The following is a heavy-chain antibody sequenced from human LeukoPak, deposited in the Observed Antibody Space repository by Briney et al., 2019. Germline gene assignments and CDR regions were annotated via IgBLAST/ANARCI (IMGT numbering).Heavy chain of an antibody. CDR1: GFTFSSYA. V-gene: IGHV3-23*01. CDR2: FSFNGEST. D-gene: IGHD5-18*01. CDR3: AKGGYSNGRYYYYYMDV. Sequence: GGSLRLSCAASGFTFSSYAMTWVRQAPGKGLEWVSRFSFNGESTYYADSAKGRFTISRDNSKNTLYLQMNSLRAEDTAVYYCAKGGYSNGRYYYYYMDVWGERTTVTVSS. J-gene: IGHJ6*03.